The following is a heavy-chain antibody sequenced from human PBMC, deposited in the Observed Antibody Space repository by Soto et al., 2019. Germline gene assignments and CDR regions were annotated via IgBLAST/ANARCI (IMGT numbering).Heavy chain of an antibody. Sequence: SGESLKISCKASGDISTIYWIGWVRQMPGKGLEWMGIIHPSDSDTTYSPSFQGRVTISADESISTAYLQWSSLKASDTAMYYCAKYYNYAMDVCGQGTTVTVSS. D-gene: IGHD6-6*01. J-gene: IGHJ6*02. CDR2: IHPSDSDT. V-gene: IGHV5-51*01. CDR1: GDISTIYW. CDR3: AKYYNYAMDV.